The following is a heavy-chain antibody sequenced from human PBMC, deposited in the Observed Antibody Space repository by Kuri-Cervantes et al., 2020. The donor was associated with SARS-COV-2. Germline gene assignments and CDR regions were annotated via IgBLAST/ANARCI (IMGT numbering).Heavy chain of an antibody. CDR2: INADNDNT. V-gene: IGHV1-3*01. CDR1: GYTFTSNA. J-gene: IGHJ6*02. D-gene: IGHD2-21*02. Sequence: ASVKVSCKAYGYTFTSNAMHWVRQAPGQRLEWMGWINADNDNTKYSQKFQGRVSITRDTSASTAYMELGSLRSEDTAVYYCARVQRGDSHYYGMDVWGQGTTVTVSS. CDR3: ARVQRGDSHYYGMDV.